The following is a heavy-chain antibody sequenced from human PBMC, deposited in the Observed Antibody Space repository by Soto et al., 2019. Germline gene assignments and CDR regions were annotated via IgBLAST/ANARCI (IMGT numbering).Heavy chain of an antibody. CDR3: AKRRGAGGHFDY. V-gene: IGHV3-23*01. CDR1: GFTFSSYA. J-gene: IGHJ4*02. Sequence: GGSLRLSCAASGFTFSSYAMGWVRQGPGKGLERVAVVSIGGSTHYADSVRGRFTISRDNSKNTLSLQMNSLTAEDTAVYFCAKRRGAGGHFDYWGQGALVTVSS. D-gene: IGHD2-15*01. CDR2: VSIGGST.